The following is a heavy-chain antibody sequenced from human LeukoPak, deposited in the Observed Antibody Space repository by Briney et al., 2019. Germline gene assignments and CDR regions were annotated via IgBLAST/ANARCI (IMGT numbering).Heavy chain of an antibody. J-gene: IGHJ4*02. D-gene: IGHD3-22*01. V-gene: IGHV3-23*01. CDR2: ISGSGGRT. CDR3: AKDKTHYYDSGGHYPKFDY. Sequence: GGSLRLTCAASGFTFSNYAMSWVSQAPGEGLERVSGISGSGGRTYYADSVKGRFTVSRDNSKNTLYMQMNSLRAEDTAVYYCAKDKTHYYDSGGHYPKFDYWGQGTLVSVSS. CDR1: GFTFSNYA.